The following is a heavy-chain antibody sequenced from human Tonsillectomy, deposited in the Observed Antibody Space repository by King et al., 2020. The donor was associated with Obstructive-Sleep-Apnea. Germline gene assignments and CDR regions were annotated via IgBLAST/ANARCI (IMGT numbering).Heavy chain of an antibody. J-gene: IGHJ3*02. D-gene: IGHD3-3*02. CDR2: ISYDGSNK. CDR3: ARELHFAFDI. CDR1: GFTFSSYA. V-gene: IGHV3-30-3*01. Sequence: VQLVGSGGGVVQPGRSLRLSCAASGFTFSSYAMHWVRQAPGKGLEWVAVISYDGSNKYYADSVKGRFTISRDNSKNTLYLQMNSLRAEDTAVYYCARELHFAFDIWGQGTMVTVSS.